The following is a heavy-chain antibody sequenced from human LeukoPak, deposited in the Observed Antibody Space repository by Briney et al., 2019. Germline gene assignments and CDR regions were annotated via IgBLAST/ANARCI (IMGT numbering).Heavy chain of an antibody. Sequence: GGSLRPSCAASGFTVSSNYMSWVRQAPGKGLEWVSVIYSGGSTYYADSVKGRFIISRDKSKNMLYLQMNGLRAEDTAIYYCAKGQELDDGVFDSWGQGTLVTVSS. CDR3: AKGQELDDGVFDS. CDR2: IYSGGST. J-gene: IGHJ4*02. D-gene: IGHD1-1*01. CDR1: GFTVSSNY. V-gene: IGHV3-53*01.